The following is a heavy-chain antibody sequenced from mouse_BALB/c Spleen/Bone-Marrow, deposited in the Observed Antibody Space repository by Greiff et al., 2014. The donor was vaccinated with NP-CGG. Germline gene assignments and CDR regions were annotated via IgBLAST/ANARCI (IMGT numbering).Heavy chain of an antibody. V-gene: IGHV1S56*01. Sequence: QVHVKQSGPGLVKPGALVKISCKASGYTFTSYDINWVKQRPGQGLEWIGWIYPGDGSTKYNEKFKGKATLTADKSSSTAYMQLSSLTSENSAVYFCARNGNYRYAMDYWGQGTSVTVSS. CDR2: IYPGDGST. CDR3: ARNGNYRYAMDY. J-gene: IGHJ4*01. D-gene: IGHD2-1*01. CDR1: GYTFTSYD.